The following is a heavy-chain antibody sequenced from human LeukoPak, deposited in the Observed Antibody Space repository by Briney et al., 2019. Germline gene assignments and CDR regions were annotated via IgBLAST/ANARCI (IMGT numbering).Heavy chain of an antibody. CDR2: IYYSGST. D-gene: IGHD5-18*01. CDR3: AREGGYSDF. CDR1: GGSISSRSDY. J-gene: IGHJ4*02. Sequence: PSETLSLTCTVSGGSISSRSDYWVWIRQPPGKGLEWIGNIYYSGSTNYNPSLKSRVTISVHTSKNQFSLRMTSVTAADTAVYYCAREGGYSDFWGQGSLVTVSS. V-gene: IGHV4-39*07.